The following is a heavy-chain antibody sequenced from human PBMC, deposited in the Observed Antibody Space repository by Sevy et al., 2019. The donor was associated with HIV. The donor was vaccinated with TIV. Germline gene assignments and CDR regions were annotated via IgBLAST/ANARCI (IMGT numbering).Heavy chain of an antibody. D-gene: IGHD3-16*02. CDR2: ISAYNGNT. V-gene: IGHV1-18*01. CDR1: GYTFTSYG. Sequence: ASVKVSCKASGYTFTSYGISWVRQAPGQGLEWMGWISAYNGNTNYAQKLQGRVTMTTDTSTSTAYMELRSLRSDDTAVYYCARVPYDYVWGSYRYTGRWFDPWGQGTLVTISS. J-gene: IGHJ5*02. CDR3: ARVPYDYVWGSYRYTGRWFDP.